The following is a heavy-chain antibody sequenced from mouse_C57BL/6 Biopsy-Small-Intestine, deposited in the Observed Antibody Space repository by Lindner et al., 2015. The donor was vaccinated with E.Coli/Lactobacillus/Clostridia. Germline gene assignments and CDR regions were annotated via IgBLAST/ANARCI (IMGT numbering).Heavy chain of an antibody. V-gene: IGHV1-72*01. D-gene: IGHD2-4*01. CDR2: IDPNSGGS. CDR3: ARYNDFWYFDV. CDR1: GYRFTSHW. J-gene: IGHJ1*03. Sequence: VQLQESGAELVKPGASVKLSCKASGYRFTSHWMHWVKQRPGRGLEWIGRIDPNSGGSKYNENFKTKATLTADKSSSTAYMQLSSLTSEDSAVYYCARYNDFWYFDVWGTGTTVTVSS.